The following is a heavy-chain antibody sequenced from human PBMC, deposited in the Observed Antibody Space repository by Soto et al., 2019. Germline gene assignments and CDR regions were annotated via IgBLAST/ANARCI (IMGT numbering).Heavy chain of an antibody. CDR2: IIPIFGTA. CDR1: GGTFSSYA. D-gene: IGHD5-18*01. V-gene: IGHV1-69*13. Sequence: SVKVSCKASGGTFSSYAISWVRQAPGQGLEWMGGIIPIFGTANYAQKFQGRVTITADESTSTAYMELSSLRSEDTAVYYCASPSWIQLWLPLDYWGQGTLVTVSS. J-gene: IGHJ4*02. CDR3: ASPSWIQLWLPLDY.